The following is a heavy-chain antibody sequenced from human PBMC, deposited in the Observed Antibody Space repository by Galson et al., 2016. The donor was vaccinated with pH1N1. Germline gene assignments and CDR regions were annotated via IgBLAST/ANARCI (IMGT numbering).Heavy chain of an antibody. Sequence: ETLSLTCSVSGGSVGSDCYWGWIRQPPGKGLEWIGSVYYSGSTYYNPSLRGRVTISMDTSRNQLSLMLTSVTAADTAVYYCARPSRNFGDYAYWGQGTLVAVSS. J-gene: IGHJ4*02. CDR1: GGSVGSDCY. V-gene: IGHV4-39*01. CDR3: ARPSRNFGDYAY. D-gene: IGHD4-17*01. CDR2: VYYSGST.